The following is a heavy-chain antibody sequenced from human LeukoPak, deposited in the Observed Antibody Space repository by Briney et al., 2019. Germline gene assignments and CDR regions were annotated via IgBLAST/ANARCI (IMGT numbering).Heavy chain of an antibody. CDR2: INPSGGST. V-gene: IGHV1-46*01. Sequence: ASVKVSCKASGYTFINYYMHWVRQAPGQGLEWMGIINPSGGSTSYAQRFQGRVTMTRDTSTSTVYMELSSLRSEDTAVYYCARDESTSILWWWGQGTLVTVSS. CDR1: GYTFINYY. D-gene: IGHD2-21*01. J-gene: IGHJ1*01. CDR3: ARDESTSILWW.